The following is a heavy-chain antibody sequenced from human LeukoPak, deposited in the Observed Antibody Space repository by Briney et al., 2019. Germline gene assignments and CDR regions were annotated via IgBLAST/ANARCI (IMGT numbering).Heavy chain of an antibody. CDR1: GGSISGSSYY. J-gene: IGHJ4*02. CDR3: ASTLSSGWYYAPREFDH. CDR2: IYYSGST. D-gene: IGHD6-19*01. V-gene: IGHV4-39*01. Sequence: PSETLSLTCTVSGGSISGSSYYWGWIRQPPGKGLEWIGSIYYSGSTYYNPSLKSRVTISVDTSKNQFSLKLSSVTAADTAVYYCASTLSSGWYYAPREFDHWGQGTLATVSS.